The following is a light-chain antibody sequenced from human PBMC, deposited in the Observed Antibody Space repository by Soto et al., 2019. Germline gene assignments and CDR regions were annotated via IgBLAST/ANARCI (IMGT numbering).Light chain of an antibody. Sequence: QSVLTQPPSASGTPGQRVTMSCSGSSSNIGSNSVYWYQQLPGTAPRLLIYTNNQRPSGVPDRFSGSKSGTSASLAISGPRSEDEADYFCATWDDSLSGAVFGGGTKLTVL. J-gene: IGLJ2*01. CDR1: SSNIGSNS. CDR3: ATWDDSLSGAV. CDR2: TNN. V-gene: IGLV1-47*02.